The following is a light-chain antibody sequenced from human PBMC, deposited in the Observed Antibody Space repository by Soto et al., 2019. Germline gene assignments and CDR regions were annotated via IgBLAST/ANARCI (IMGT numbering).Light chain of an antibody. V-gene: IGKV1-5*01. CDR3: QQYNSYSPT. CDR1: QSISSW. J-gene: IGKJ5*01. Sequence: DIQMTQSPSSLFPSVGDRVTITCRASQSISSWLAWYQQKPGKAPKLLIYDASSLESGVPSRFSGSGSGTEFTLTISSLQPDDFATYYCQQYNSYSPTFGQGKDWRL. CDR2: DAS.